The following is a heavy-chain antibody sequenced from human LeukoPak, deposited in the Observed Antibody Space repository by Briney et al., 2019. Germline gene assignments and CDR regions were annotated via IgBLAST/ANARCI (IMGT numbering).Heavy chain of an antibody. CDR2: ISWDSSGT. Sequence: GGSLRLSCEVSGFTFNDYTMHWVRQAPGKGLEWVSLISWDSSGTYYAKSVKGRFTISRDNSKNSLYLQMNSLRAEDTAVYYCARDALAYGMDVWGQGTTVTVSS. V-gene: IGHV3-43*01. D-gene: IGHD6-13*01. CDR3: ARDALAYGMDV. J-gene: IGHJ6*02. CDR1: GFTFNDYT.